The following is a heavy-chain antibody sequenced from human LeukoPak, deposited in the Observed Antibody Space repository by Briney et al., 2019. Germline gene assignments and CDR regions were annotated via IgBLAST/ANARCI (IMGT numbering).Heavy chain of an antibody. CDR1: GGSISRYY. CDR3: ARDLWDLRFGERTNWYFDL. Sequence: SETLSLTCTVSGGSISRYYWSWIRQPAGKGLEWIGRIYTSVTTNYNPSLKSRVTMSVDTSKNQFSLKLSSVTAADTAVYYCARDLWDLRFGERTNWYFDLWGRGTLVTVSS. V-gene: IGHV4-4*07. CDR2: IYTSVTT. J-gene: IGHJ2*01. D-gene: IGHD3-10*01.